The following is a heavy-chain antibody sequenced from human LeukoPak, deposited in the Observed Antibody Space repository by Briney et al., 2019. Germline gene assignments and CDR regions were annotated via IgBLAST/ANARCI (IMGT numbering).Heavy chain of an antibody. V-gene: IGHV4-34*01. J-gene: IGHJ4*02. CDR1: GGSFSGYY. CDR2: INHSGST. Sequence: PSETLSLTCAVYGGSFSGYYWSWIRQPPGKGLEWIGEINHSGSTNYNPSLKSRVTMSVDTSKNQFSLKLSSVTAADTAVYYCARDNNWNYVRWGQGTLVTVSS. CDR3: ARDNNWNYVR. D-gene: IGHD1-7*01.